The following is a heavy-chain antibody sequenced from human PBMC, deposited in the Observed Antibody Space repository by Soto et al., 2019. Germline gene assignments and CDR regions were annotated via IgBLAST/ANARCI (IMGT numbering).Heavy chain of an antibody. V-gene: IGHV3-73*01. Sequence: GGSLRLSCAASGFTFSGSAMHWVRQASGKGLEWVGRIRSKANSYATAYAASVKGRFTISRDNAKNTLYLQMDSLRAEDTAVYYCTRAGNYRFDYWGQGTLVTVSS. CDR3: TRAGNYRFDY. J-gene: IGHJ4*02. CDR2: IRSKANSYAT. CDR1: GFTFSGSA. D-gene: IGHD1-7*01.